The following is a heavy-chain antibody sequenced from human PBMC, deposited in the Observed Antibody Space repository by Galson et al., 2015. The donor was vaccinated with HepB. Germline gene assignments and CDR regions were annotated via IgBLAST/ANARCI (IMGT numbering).Heavy chain of an antibody. CDR2: INSDGSET. CDR1: GFTFSSYA. Sequence: SLRLSCAASGFTFSSYAMHWVRQAPGKGLEWVSSINSDGSETNYADSVNGRFTISRDNAKNTLYLQMNRLRVEDTAVYYCAKLCDGDGYYPPDCWGQGTLVTVSS. J-gene: IGHJ4*02. CDR3: AKLCDGDGYYPPDC. D-gene: IGHD2-21*02. V-gene: IGHV3-74*01.